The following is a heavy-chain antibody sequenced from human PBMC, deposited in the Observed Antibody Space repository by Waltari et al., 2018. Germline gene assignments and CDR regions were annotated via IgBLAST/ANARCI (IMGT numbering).Heavy chain of an antibody. Sequence: QLQLQESGPGLVKPSETLSFTCTVSGGSISSSSYYWGWIRQPPGKGLEWIGSIYYSGSTYYNPSRKSRVTISVDTSKNQFSLKLSSVTAADTAVYYCATKRESSASGFDYWGQGTLVTVSS. D-gene: IGHD6-19*01. V-gene: IGHV4-39*01. CDR1: GGSISSSSYY. CDR2: IYYSGST. CDR3: ATKRESSASGFDY. J-gene: IGHJ4*02.